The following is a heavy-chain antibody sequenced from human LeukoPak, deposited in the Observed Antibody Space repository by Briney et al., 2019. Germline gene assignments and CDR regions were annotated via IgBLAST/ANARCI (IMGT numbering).Heavy chain of an antibody. CDR3: ARGLLDGYTHPAAFDI. D-gene: IGHD5-24*01. CDR2: IYYSGST. CDR1: GGSISSYY. V-gene: IGHV4-59*01. J-gene: IGHJ3*02. Sequence: SETLSLTCTVSGGSISSYYWSWIRQPPGKGLEWIGYIYYSGSTDYNPSLKSRVTISVDTSKNQFSLKLSSVTAADTAVYYCARGLLDGYTHPAAFDIWGQGTMVTVSS.